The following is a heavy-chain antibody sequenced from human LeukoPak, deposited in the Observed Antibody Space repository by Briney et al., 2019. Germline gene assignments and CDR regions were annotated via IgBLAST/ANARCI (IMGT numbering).Heavy chain of an antibody. CDR3: ARTIFGVDYNWFDP. Sequence: SETLSLTCTVSGDSINSGRHYWSWIRQPPGKGLEWIAYIYYSGSAKYNPSLKSRVTISVDTSKNQFSLKLSSVTAADTAVYYCARTIFGVDYNWFDPWGQGTLVTVSS. CDR2: IYYSGSA. V-gene: IGHV4-61*01. D-gene: IGHD3-3*01. CDR1: GDSINSGRHY. J-gene: IGHJ5*02.